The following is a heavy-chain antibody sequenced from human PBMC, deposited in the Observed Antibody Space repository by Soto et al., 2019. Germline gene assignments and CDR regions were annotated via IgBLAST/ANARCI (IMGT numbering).Heavy chain of an antibody. CDR2: MNPNSGNT. J-gene: IGHJ5*02. V-gene: IGHV1-8*01. CDR1: EYTFTSYD. Sequence: QVQLVQSGAEVKKPGASVKVSCKASEYTFTSYDINWVRQATGQGHEWMGWMNPNSGNTGYAQKFQGRVTMTRNASLSTAYLELSSLCSEGTGVYYCAREVVGWCDAWGQGNLVTVPS. D-gene: IGHD2-15*01. CDR3: AREVVGWCDA.